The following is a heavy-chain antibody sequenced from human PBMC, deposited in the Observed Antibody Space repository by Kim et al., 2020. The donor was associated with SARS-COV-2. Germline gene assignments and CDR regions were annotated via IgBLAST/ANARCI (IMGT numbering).Heavy chain of an antibody. V-gene: IGHV3-30*02. J-gene: IGHJ4*02. CDR3: AKGARTGDYPTFFDY. D-gene: IGHD7-27*01. Sequence: DAGKGRFTISRDNSKNTPYLQMTSRRAEDTTVYYCAKGARTGDYPTFFDYWGQGTLVTVSS.